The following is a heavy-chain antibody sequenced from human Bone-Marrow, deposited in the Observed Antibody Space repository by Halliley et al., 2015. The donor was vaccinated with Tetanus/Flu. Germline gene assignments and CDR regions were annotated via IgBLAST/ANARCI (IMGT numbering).Heavy chain of an antibody. Sequence: QLVQSGAEVKKPGASVKVSCKSSGYTFTSYGITWVRQAPGQGLEWMGWISAYNGDTNYAQMVRGRVTMTRDTSTSTVYMEVRSLGSDGTAVYYCARDLATVSPSTFYYGMDVWGQGTPVTVSS. CDR2: ISAYNGDT. V-gene: IGHV1-18*04. J-gene: IGHJ6*01. D-gene: IGHD4-17*01. CDR3: ARDLATVSPSTFYYGMDV. CDR1: GYTFTSYG.